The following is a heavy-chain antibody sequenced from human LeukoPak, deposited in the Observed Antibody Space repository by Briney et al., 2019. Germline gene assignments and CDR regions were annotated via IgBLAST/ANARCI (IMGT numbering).Heavy chain of an antibody. D-gene: IGHD6-13*01. CDR1: GYTFTSYA. V-gene: IGHV1-3*01. CDR2: INAGNGNT. CDR3: ARDLYSSSWYAWYFDY. J-gene: IGHJ4*02. Sequence: ASVKVSCKASGYTFTSYAMHWVRQAPGQRLEWMGWINAGNGNTKYSQKFQGRVTITRDTSASTAYMELSSLRSEDTAVYYCARDLYSSSWYAWYFDYWGQGTLVTVSS.